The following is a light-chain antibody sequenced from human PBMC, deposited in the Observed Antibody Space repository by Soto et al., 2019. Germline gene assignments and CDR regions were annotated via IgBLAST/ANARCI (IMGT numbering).Light chain of an antibody. CDR1: QFIRNY. V-gene: IGKV1-39*01. J-gene: IGKJ2*01. CDR3: QQSYSAPYT. Sequence: DIQMTQSPSSLSASVGERVTITCRASQFIRNYLNWYQHKPGKAPELLIYAASTLQGGVPSRFSGSGSGTDFTLTINSLQPEDFATYYCQQSYSAPYTFGQGARLEIK. CDR2: AAS.